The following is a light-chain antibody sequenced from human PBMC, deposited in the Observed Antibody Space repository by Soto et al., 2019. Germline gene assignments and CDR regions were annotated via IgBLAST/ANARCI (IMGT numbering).Light chain of an antibody. CDR2: DTS. CDR3: QQRAKWPLT. Sequence: PGERDTLSCRASQSVNSFLAWYQQKPSQAPRLLIYDTSKRATGIPARFSGSGSGTDFTLTISSLEPEDFAIYYCQQRAKWPLTFGGGTKVEIK. J-gene: IGKJ4*01. V-gene: IGKV3-11*01. CDR1: QSVNSF.